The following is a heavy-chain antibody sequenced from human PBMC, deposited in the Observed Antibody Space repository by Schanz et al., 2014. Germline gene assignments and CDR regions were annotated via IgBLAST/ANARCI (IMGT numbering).Heavy chain of an antibody. CDR1: GGSISSGGYS. J-gene: IGHJ6*02. V-gene: IGHV4-30-4*07. CDR3: YGMDV. CDR2: IFFRGST. Sequence: QVQLQESGPGLVKPSQTLSLTCAVSGGSISSGGYSWSWIRQPPGKGLEWIGYIFFRGSTYYNPSLKSRVTISIDTPKTQFSLRRTSVTAADTAVYYCYGMDVWGQGTTVTVSS.